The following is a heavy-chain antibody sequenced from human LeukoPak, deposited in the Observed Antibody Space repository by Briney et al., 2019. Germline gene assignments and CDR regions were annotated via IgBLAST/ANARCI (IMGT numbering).Heavy chain of an antibody. J-gene: IGHJ4*02. Sequence: ASVKVSCKASGYTFISYGISWVRQAPGQGLEWMGSISPYNGNTKYTERLQGRVIMTTDTSTRTAYMELRSLRSDDTAVFYCARDQYDYTWGSYRPYFDSWGQGTLVTVSS. CDR3: ARDQYDYTWGSYRPYFDS. CDR2: ISPYNGNT. V-gene: IGHV1-18*04. D-gene: IGHD3-16*02. CDR1: GYTFISYG.